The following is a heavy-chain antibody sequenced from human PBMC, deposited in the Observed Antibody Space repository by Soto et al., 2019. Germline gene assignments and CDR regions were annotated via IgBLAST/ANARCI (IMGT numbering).Heavy chain of an antibody. D-gene: IGHD3-22*01. Sequence: SETLSLTCTVSGGSISSGGYYWSWIRQHPGKGLGWIGYIYYSGSTYYNPSLKSRVTISVDTSKNQFSLKLSSVTAADTAVYYCARVEDSRTYYFDYWGQGTLVTVSS. CDR1: GGSISSGGYY. CDR3: ARVEDSRTYYFDY. V-gene: IGHV4-31*03. J-gene: IGHJ4*02. CDR2: IYYSGST.